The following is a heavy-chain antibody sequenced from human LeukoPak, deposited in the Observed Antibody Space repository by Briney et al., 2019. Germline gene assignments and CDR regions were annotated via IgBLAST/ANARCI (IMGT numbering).Heavy chain of an antibody. Sequence: PGGSLRLSCAASGFNFRDYWMTWVRQAPGKGLEWVANIKQDESERYYMDSVKGRFTIFRDNAKNSLYLQMNNLSGDDTAVYYCARATTGGDFDLWGQGALVSVSS. J-gene: IGHJ3*01. D-gene: IGHD1/OR15-1a*01. CDR1: GFNFRDYW. V-gene: IGHV3-7*01. CDR3: ARATTGGDFDL. CDR2: IKQDESER.